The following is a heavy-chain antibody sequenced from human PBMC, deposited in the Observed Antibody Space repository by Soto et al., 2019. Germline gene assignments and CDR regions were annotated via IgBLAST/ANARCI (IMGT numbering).Heavy chain of an antibody. CDR1: GFTFSSFG. J-gene: IGHJ6*02. CDR2: IWYDGSKK. V-gene: IGHV3-33*01. CDR3: ARDASYYSLWSGYYPSRNGMDV. D-gene: IGHD3-3*01. Sequence: QVQVVESGGGVVQPGRSLRLSCAASGFTFSSFGMHWVRQAPGKGLEWVSLIWYDGSKKSYGDSVKGRFTISRDNSRNTVYLQMNSQRADDTAVYYCARDASYYSLWSGYYPSRNGMDVWGQGTTVTFSS.